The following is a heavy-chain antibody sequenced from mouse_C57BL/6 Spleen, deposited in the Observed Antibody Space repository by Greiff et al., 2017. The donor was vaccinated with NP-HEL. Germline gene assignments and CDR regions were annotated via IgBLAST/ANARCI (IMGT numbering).Heavy chain of an antibody. CDR2: ISSGSSTI. V-gene: IGHV5-17*01. Sequence: DVMLVESGGGLVKPGGSLKLSCAASGFTFSDYGMHWVRQAPEKGLEWVAYISSGSSTIYYADTVKGRFTISRDNAKNTLFLQMTSLRSEDTAMYYCARTGTTVVALYYFDYWGQGTTLTVSS. CDR1: GFTFSDYG. D-gene: IGHD1-1*01. J-gene: IGHJ2*01. CDR3: ARTGTTVVALYYFDY.